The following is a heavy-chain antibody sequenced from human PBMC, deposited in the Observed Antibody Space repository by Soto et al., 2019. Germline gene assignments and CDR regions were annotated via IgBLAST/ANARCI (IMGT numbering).Heavy chain of an antibody. CDR1: GGTFSSYA. J-gene: IGHJ2*01. V-gene: IGHV1-69*12. D-gene: IGHD3-9*01. CDR3: ATDRQLRYFDWLPEDWYFDL. CDR2: IIPIFGTA. Sequence: QVQLVQSGAEVKKPGSSVKVSCKASGGTFSSYAISWVRQAPGQGLEWMGGIIPIFGTANYAQKFQGRVTITADEYTSTAYMELSSLRSEDTAVYYCATDRQLRYFDWLPEDWYFDLWGRGTLVTVSS.